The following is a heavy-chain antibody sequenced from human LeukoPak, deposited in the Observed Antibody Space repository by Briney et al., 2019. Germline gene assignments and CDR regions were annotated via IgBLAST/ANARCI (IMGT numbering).Heavy chain of an antibody. CDR1: GGSFSGYY. J-gene: IGHJ5*02. Sequence: PSETLSLTCAVYGGSFSGYYWSWIRQPPGKGLEWIGEINHSGSTSYNPSLKSRVTISVDTSKNQFSLKLSSVTAADTAVYYCARLNKPGWFDPWGQGTLVTVSS. V-gene: IGHV4-34*01. CDR3: ARLNKPGWFDP. CDR2: INHSGST. D-gene: IGHD1-14*01.